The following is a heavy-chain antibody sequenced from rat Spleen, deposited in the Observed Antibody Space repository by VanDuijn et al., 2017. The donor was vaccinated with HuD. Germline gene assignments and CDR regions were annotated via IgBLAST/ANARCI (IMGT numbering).Heavy chain of an antibody. J-gene: IGHJ2*01. Sequence: EVQLVESGGGLVQPGRSLKLSCAASGFTFSNHGTHWIRQAPTKGLEWVASISPSGGSTYYRDSVKGRFTVSRDNAKSTLYLQMDSLRSEDTATYYCATSPRMYTTDYHFDYWGQGVMVTVSS. CDR3: ATSPRMYTTDYHFDY. V-gene: IGHV5-19*01. CDR2: ISPSGGST. CDR1: GFTFSNHG. D-gene: IGHD1-6*01.